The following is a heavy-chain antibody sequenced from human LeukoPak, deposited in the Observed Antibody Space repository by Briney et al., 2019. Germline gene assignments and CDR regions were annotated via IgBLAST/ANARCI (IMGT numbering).Heavy chain of an antibody. V-gene: IGHV4-59*01. CDR3: ATGYSSTWYYFDY. D-gene: IGHD6-13*01. J-gene: IGHJ4*02. Sequence: ASETLSLTCTVSGDSISSYYWSWIRQPPGKRLEWIGYIYHSGSANYDPSLKSRVTISADTSKYQFSLKLGSVTAADTAVYYCATGYSSTWYYFDYWGQGTLVTVSS. CDR2: IYHSGSA. CDR1: GDSISSYY.